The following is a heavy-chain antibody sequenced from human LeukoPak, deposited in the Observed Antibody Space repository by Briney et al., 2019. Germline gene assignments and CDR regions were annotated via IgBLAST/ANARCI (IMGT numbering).Heavy chain of an antibody. CDR2: IIPIFGTA. J-gene: IGHJ4*02. CDR3: ARESHPTIVVVPARLDY. V-gene: IGHV1-69*01. D-gene: IGHD2-2*01. CDR1: GGTFSSYA. Sequence: GSSVKVSCKASGGTFSSYAISWVRQAPGQGLEWMGGIIPIFGTANYAQKFQGRVAITADESTSTAYMELSSLRSEDTAVYYCARESHPTIVVVPARLDYWGQGTLVTVSS.